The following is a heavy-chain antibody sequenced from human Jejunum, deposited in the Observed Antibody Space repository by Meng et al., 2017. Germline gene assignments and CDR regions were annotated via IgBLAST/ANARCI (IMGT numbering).Heavy chain of an antibody. CDR3: AKDTYSGGGTDY. J-gene: IGHJ4*02. CDR2: IRTKAYSYAT. CDR1: GFIFSDSS. V-gene: IGHV3-73*01. D-gene: IGHD6-25*01. Sequence: EVQLVESGGGLAQPGGSLKLSCAASGFIFSDSSMHWVRQASGKGLEWVGRIRTKAYSYATTYAASVKGRFTISRDDSKNTAYLEMNSLKAEDTAMYYCAKDTYSGGGTDYWGQGTLVTVSS.